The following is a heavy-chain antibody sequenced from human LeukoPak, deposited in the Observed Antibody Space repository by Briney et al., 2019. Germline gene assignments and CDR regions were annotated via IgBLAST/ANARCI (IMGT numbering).Heavy chain of an antibody. J-gene: IGHJ3*02. CDR2: IYPGDSDT. D-gene: IGHD2-15*01. CDR3: ARPGYCSGGSCSTRYPGGAFDI. CDR1: GYSFTSYW. V-gene: IGHV5-51*01. Sequence: GEPLKISCKGSGYSFTSYWIGWVRQMPGKGLEWMGIIYPGDSDTRYSPSFQGQVTISADKSISTAYLQWSSLKASDTAMYYCARPGYCSGGSCSTRYPGGAFDIWGQGTMVTVSS.